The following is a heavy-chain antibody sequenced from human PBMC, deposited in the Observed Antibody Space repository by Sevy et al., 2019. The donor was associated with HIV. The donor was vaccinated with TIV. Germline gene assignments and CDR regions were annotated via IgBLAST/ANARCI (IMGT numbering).Heavy chain of an antibody. CDR2: IRYDGSNK. CDR3: AKDTPGIAAAGTGTHEGFLGY. D-gene: IGHD6-13*01. CDR1: GFTFSSYG. Sequence: GGSLRLSCVASGFTFSSYGMHWVRQAPGKGLEWVAFIRYDGSNKYYAYSVKGRFTISRDNSKNTLYLQMNSLRAEDTAVYYCAKDTPGIAAAGTGTHEGFLGYWGQGTLVTVSS. V-gene: IGHV3-30*02. J-gene: IGHJ4*02.